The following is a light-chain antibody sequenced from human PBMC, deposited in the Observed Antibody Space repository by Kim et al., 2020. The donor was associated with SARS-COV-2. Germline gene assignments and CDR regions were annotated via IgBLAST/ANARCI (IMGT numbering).Light chain of an antibody. Sequence: SYELTQPPSVSVSPGQTASITCSGDKLGDKYACWYQQKPGQSPVLVIYQDSKRPSGIPERFSGSHSGNTATLTISGTQAMDEADYYCQAWDSGTGVFGGG. CDR2: QDS. CDR3: QAWDSGTGV. V-gene: IGLV3-1*01. CDR1: KLGDKY. J-gene: IGLJ2*01.